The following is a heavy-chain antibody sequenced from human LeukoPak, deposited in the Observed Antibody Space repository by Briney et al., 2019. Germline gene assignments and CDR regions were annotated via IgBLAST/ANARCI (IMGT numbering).Heavy chain of an antibody. Sequence: SETLSPTGTVSGASIISGNYFWGWVRQPPGKRLEWIGSWHHSGITDYNPSLKSRVTIVADTSKNQFSLKLASVAAADSAVYFCARQYEFGGQGTLVTVSS. D-gene: IGHD3-10*01. V-gene: IGHV4-39*01. CDR2: WHHSGIT. CDR3: ARQYEF. CDR1: GASIISGNYF. J-gene: IGHJ4*02.